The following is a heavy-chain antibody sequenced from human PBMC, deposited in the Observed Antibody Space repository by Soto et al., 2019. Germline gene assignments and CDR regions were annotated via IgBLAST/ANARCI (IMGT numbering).Heavy chain of an antibody. Sequence: LRLSCAASGFTFSSYAMHWVRQAPGKGLEWVAVISYDGSNKYYADSVKGRFTISRDNSKNTLYLQMNSLRAEDTAVYYCAKDIVATTPYYFDYWGQGTLVTVSS. V-gene: IGHV3-30*04. J-gene: IGHJ4*02. CDR3: AKDIVATTPYYFDY. D-gene: IGHD5-12*01. CDR2: ISYDGSNK. CDR1: GFTFSSYA.